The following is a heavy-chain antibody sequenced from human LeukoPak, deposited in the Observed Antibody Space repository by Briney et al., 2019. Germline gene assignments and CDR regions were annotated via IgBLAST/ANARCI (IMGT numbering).Heavy chain of an antibody. CDR2: MNPNSGNT. D-gene: IGHD5-24*01. V-gene: IGHV1-8*01. Sequence: PWASVKVSCKASGYTFTSYDINWVRQATGQGLEWMGWMNPNSGNTGYAQKFQGRVTMTRNTSISTAYMELSSLRSEDTAVYYCARGREAMATMIWEPYYFDYWGQGTLVTVSS. J-gene: IGHJ4*02. CDR1: GYTFTSYD. CDR3: ARGREAMATMIWEPYYFDY.